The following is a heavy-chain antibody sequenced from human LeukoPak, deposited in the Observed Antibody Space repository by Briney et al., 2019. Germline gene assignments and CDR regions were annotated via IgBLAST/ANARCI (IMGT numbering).Heavy chain of an antibody. CDR3: TKSSDYGDSDCDY. J-gene: IGHJ4*02. D-gene: IGHD4-17*01. Sequence: PGGSLRLSCAASGFSFSTYGMHWVRQAPGKGLEWVAFIRYDGSNKYYTDSVKGRFTISRDNSKNTLYLQMNSLRAEDTAVYYCTKSSDYGDSDCDYWGQGTLVTVSS. V-gene: IGHV3-30*02. CDR2: IRYDGSNK. CDR1: GFSFSTYG.